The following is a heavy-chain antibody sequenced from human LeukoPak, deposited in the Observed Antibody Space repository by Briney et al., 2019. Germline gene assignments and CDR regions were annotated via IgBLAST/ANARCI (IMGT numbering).Heavy chain of an antibody. V-gene: IGHV4-34*01. D-gene: IGHD3-3*01. J-gene: IGHJ5*02. CDR1: GGSFSGYY. Sequence: SETLSLTCAVYGGSFSGYYWSWIRQPPGKGLEWIGEINHNGSTNYNPSLKSRVTISVDTSKNQFSLKLSSVTAADTAVYYCARGSRTYYDFWSGYYQNWFDPWGQGTLVNVSS. CDR3: ARGSRTYYDFWSGYYQNWFDP. CDR2: INHNGST.